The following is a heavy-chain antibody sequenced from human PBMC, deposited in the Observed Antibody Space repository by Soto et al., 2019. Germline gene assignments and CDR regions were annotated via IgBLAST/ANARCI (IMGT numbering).Heavy chain of an antibody. V-gene: IGHV1-46*01. D-gene: IGHD6-13*01. CDR2: INLASGST. CDR3: ARELAAGDL. J-gene: IGHJ5*02. Sequence: QVQLVQSGAEVRKPGASVKVACRTSGYTFTHYSVHWVRQAPGQGLEWLGIINLASGSTNYSHEFQGRVTLTMDTSTTTVYMELSGLRAEETAIFYLARELAAGDLWGQGTLVTVSS. CDR1: GYTFTHYS.